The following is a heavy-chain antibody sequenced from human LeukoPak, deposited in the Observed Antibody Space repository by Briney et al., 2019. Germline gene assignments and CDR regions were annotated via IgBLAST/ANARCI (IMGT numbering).Heavy chain of an antibody. D-gene: IGHD6-13*01. CDR2: ISSNGGST. CDR3: ARDGVKAAAATGTMIGGYYYYMDV. CDR1: GFTVSSYA. Sequence: GSLRLSCAASGFTVSSYAMHLVRQAPGKGLEYVSAISSNGGSTYYANSVKGRFTISRDNSKNTLYLQMGSLRAEDMAVYYCARDGVKAAAATGTMIGGYYYYMDVWGKGTTVTVSS. J-gene: IGHJ6*03. V-gene: IGHV3-64*01.